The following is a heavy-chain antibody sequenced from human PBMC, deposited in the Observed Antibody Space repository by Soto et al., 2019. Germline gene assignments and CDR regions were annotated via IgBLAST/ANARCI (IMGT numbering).Heavy chain of an antibody. CDR1: GFTFSSYA. V-gene: IGHV3-30-3*01. CDR3: ARDFGGSLDY. D-gene: IGHD2-15*01. Sequence: GGSLRLSCAASGFTFSSYAMHWVRQAPGKGLEWVAVISYDGSNKYYADSVKGRFTISRDNSKNTLYLQMNSLRAEDTAVYYYARDFGGSLDYWGQGTLVTVS. CDR2: ISYDGSNK. J-gene: IGHJ4*02.